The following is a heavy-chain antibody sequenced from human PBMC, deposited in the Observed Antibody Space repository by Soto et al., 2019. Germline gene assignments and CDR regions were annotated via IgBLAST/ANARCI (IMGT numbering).Heavy chain of an antibody. CDR2: IYYSGST. CDR1: GDSVSSDIYY. J-gene: IGHJ6*02. V-gene: IGHV4-39*01. D-gene: IGHD3-9*01. CDR3: AGRGTGIGPHCYGLDV. Sequence: QVLLQESGPGLVKASETLSLACTVSGDSVSSDIYYWDWIRQPPGRGLEWIGTIYYSGSTNYNPSLESRVTTTLDSSKNQFSLELTSVTAADMAFYYCAGRGTGIGPHCYGLDVWGQGTAVTVSS.